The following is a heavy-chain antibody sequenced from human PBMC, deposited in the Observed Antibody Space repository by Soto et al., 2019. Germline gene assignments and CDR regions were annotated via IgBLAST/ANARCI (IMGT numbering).Heavy chain of an antibody. CDR3: AREISMAPYDYIWGSEMDV. V-gene: IGHV1-8*01. CDR2: MNPNSGNT. CDR1: GYTFTSYV. D-gene: IGHD3-16*01. Sequence: ASVKVSCKASGYTFTSYVINWVRQATGQGLEWMGWMNPNSGNTGYAQKFQGRVTMTRNTSISTAYMELSSLRSEDTAVYYCAREISMAPYDYIWGSEMDVWGKGTTVTVSS. J-gene: IGHJ6*04.